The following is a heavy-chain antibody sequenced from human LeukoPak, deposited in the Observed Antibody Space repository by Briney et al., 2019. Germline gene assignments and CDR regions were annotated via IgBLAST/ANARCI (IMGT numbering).Heavy chain of an antibody. Sequence: SETLSLTCAVYGGSFSGSYWNWIRQPPGKGLEWIGEINHSGSTNYNPSLKSRVTISIDTSKNQFSLKLRSVTAADTAVYYCARGYRRIQLWLNWFDPWGQGTLVTVSS. CDR3: ARGYRRIQLWLNWFDP. J-gene: IGHJ5*02. CDR1: GGSFSGSY. CDR2: INHSGST. D-gene: IGHD5-18*01. V-gene: IGHV4-34*01.